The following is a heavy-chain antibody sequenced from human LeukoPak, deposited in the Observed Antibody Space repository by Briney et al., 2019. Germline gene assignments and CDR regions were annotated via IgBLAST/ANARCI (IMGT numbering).Heavy chain of an antibody. V-gene: IGHV3-30*18. CDR2: ISYDGSNK. CDR1: GFTFSSYG. CDR3: AKVITMVRGVIPRTDAYYYYGMDV. Sequence: QPGGSLRLSCAASGFTFSSYGMHWVSQAPGKGLEWVAVISYDGSNKYYADSVKGRFTISRDNSKNTLYLQMNSLRAEDTAVYYCAKVITMVRGVIPRTDAYYYYGMDVWGQGTTVTVSS. J-gene: IGHJ6*02. D-gene: IGHD3-10*01.